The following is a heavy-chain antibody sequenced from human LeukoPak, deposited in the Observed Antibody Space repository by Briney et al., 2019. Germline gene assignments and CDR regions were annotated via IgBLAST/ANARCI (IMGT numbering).Heavy chain of an antibody. CDR2: IYYSGST. CDR1: GGSTSSYY. CDR3: ARAYYDFWSGYPHYYYYGMDV. Sequence: SETLSLTCTVSGGSTSSYYWSWIRQPPGKGLEWIGYIYYSGSTNYNPSLKSRVTISVDTSKNQFSLKLSSVTAADTAVYYCARAYYDFWSGYPHYYYYGMDVWGQGTTVTVTS. V-gene: IGHV4-59*01. D-gene: IGHD3-3*01. J-gene: IGHJ6*02.